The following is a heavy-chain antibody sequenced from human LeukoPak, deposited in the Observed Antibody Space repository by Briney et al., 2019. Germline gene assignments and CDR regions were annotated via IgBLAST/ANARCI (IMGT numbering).Heavy chain of an antibody. J-gene: IGHJ6*03. CDR3: ARMVRGVIIMRYYYYYMDV. V-gene: IGHV4-61*10. Sequence: PSETLSLTCTVSGNSISSGDNYWSWIRQPAGKGLEWIGEINHSGSTNYNPSLKSRVTISVDTSKNQFSLKLSSVTAADTAVYYCARMVRGVIIMRYYYYYMDVWGKGTTVTISS. D-gene: IGHD3-10*01. CDR2: INHSGST. CDR1: GNSISSGDNY.